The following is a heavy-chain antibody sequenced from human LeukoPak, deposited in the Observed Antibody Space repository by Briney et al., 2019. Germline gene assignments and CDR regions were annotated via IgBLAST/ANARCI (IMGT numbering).Heavy chain of an antibody. CDR1: GFTFSDYY. D-gene: IGHD2-2*01. V-gene: IGHV3-20*04. CDR2: INWNGGST. J-gene: IGHJ4*02. CDR3: ASRGYCSSTSCFDY. Sequence: PGGSLRLSCASSGFTFSDYYMSWIRQAPGKGLEWVSGINWNGGSTGYADSVKGRFTISRDNAKNSLYLQMNSLRAEDTALYYCASRGYCSSTSCFDYWGQGTLVTVSS.